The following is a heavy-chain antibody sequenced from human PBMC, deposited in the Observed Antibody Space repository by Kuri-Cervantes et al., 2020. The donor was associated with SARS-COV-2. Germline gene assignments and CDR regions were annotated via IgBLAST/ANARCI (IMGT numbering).Heavy chain of an antibody. CDR1: GGSISSSSYY. J-gene: IGHJ4*02. Sequence: SETLSLTCTVSGGSISSSSYYWGWIRQPPGKGLEWIGSIYYSGSTYYNPSLKSRVTISVDTSKKQFSLKMYSVTAADTAVYYCARGSPSGWYRVYDYWGQGTLVTVSS. CDR2: IYYSGST. D-gene: IGHD6-19*01. V-gene: IGHV4-39*07. CDR3: ARGSPSGWYRVYDY.